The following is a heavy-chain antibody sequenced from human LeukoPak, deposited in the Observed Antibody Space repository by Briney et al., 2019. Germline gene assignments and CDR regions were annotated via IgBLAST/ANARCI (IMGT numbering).Heavy chain of an antibody. D-gene: IGHD5-24*01. V-gene: IGHV4-39*07. CDR1: GVSISSSYSY. CDR2: IYHSGST. CDR3: ARASRDVYNSYFDY. Sequence: PSETLSLTCTVSGVSISSSYSYWGWIRQPPGKGLEWIGSIYHSGSTYYNPSLKSRVTISVDKSKNQFSLKLSSVTAADTAVYYCARASRDVYNSYFDYWGQGTLVTVSS. J-gene: IGHJ4*02.